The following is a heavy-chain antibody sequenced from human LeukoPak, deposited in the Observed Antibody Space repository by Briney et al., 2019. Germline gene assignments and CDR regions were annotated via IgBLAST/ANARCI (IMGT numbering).Heavy chain of an antibody. CDR1: GYTFTSYA. D-gene: IGHD4-17*01. J-gene: IGHJ4*02. Sequence: ASVKASCKASGYTFTSYAMHWVRQSPGQRLEWMGWINAGNGNTKYSQKFQGRVTITRDTSASTAYMELSSLRSEDTAVYYCARVRTDRAFDYWGQGTLVTVSS. CDR3: ARVRTDRAFDY. CDR2: INAGNGNT. V-gene: IGHV1-3*01.